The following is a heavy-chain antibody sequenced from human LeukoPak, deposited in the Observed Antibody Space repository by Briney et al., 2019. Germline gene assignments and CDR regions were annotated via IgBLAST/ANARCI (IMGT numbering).Heavy chain of an antibody. J-gene: IGHJ3*02. CDR2: ISYDGSNK. CDR1: GFTFSSYA. V-gene: IGHV3-30-3*01. CDR3: ARPSTTQSSITIFGVVIPGAFDI. Sequence: GRSLRLSCAASGFTFSSYAMHWVRQAPGKGLEWVAVISYDGSNKYYADSVKGRFTISRDNSKNTLYLQMNSLRAEDTAVYYCARPSTTQSSITIFGVVIPGAFDIWGQGTMVTVSS. D-gene: IGHD3-3*01.